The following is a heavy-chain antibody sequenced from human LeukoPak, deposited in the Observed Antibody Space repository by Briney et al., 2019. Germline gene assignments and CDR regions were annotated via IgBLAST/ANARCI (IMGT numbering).Heavy chain of an antibody. CDR2: FDPEDVET. CDR1: GNTFTDLS. V-gene: IGHV1-24*01. Sequence: GASVKVSCKVSGNTFTDLSMNWVRQAPGKGLEWMGGFDPEDVETIYAQKFQGRATMTEDTSTATAYMDLSSLRPDDTAVYYCATDFYRGRQFDYWGQGTLVTVSS. CDR3: ATDFYRGRQFDY. D-gene: IGHD2/OR15-2a*01. J-gene: IGHJ4*02.